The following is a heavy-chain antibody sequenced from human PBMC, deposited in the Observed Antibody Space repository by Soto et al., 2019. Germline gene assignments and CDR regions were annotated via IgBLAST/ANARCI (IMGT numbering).Heavy chain of an antibody. CDR2: IYPGDSGT. D-gene: IGHD3-3*01. CDR3: ARAPKFGNSSDY. V-gene: IGHV5-51*01. CDR1: GYSFTSYW. J-gene: IGHJ4*02. Sequence: PGESLKISCQGFGYSFTSYWIGWVRQMPGKGLEWVAIIYPGDSGTRYNPSFQGRVTISVDKSITTAYLQWNSLKASDTAIYYCARAPKFGNSSDYWGQGALVTVSS.